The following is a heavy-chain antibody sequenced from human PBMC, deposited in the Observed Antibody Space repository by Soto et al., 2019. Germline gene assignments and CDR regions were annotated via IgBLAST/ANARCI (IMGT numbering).Heavy chain of an antibody. CDR3: AREDWKIFGVVPD. J-gene: IGHJ4*02. V-gene: IGHV1-46*01. Sequence: QVQLVESGAEVKKPGASVKVSCKASGYTFTSYYMHWVRQAPGQGLEWMGIINPSGGSTSYSQKFQGRVTMTRDTSTSPVYKELSSLRSEDTSVYYCAREDWKIFGVVPDWGQGTLVTVS. CDR1: GYTFTSYY. CDR2: INPSGGST. D-gene: IGHD3-3*01.